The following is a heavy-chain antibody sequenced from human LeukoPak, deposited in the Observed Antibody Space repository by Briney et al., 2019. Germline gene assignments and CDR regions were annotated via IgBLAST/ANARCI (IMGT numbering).Heavy chain of an antibody. V-gene: IGHV3-30*03. J-gene: IGHJ4*02. D-gene: IGHD3-22*01. CDR1: GFTFSGYE. CDR2: TTYDEGDK. Sequence: QPGGSLRLSCAASGFTFSGYEMNWVRQAPGKGLERVAFTTYDEGDKFYADSVKGRFTISRDNSKNTLYLQMNSLRAEDTAVHYCARDQDGGKYYYESSGYSHWGQGILVTVSS. CDR3: ARDQDGGKYYYESSGYSH.